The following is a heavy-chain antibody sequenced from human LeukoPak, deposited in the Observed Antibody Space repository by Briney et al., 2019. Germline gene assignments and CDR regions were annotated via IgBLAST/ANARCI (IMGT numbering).Heavy chain of an antibody. CDR1: GGTFSSYA. CDR2: IIPIFGTA. V-gene: IGHV1-69*05. D-gene: IGHD4-17*01. CDR3: ARDRVARNDCGDPENWFDP. Sequence: SVKVSCKASGGTFSSYAISWVRQAPGQGLEWMGGIIPIFGTANYAQKFQGRVTITTDESTSTAYMELSSLRSEDTAVYYCARDRVARNDCGDPENWFDPWGQGTLVTASS. J-gene: IGHJ5*02.